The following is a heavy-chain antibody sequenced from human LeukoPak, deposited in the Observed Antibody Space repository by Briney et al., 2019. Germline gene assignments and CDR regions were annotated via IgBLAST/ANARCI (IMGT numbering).Heavy chain of an antibody. CDR1: GYTFTSYG. CDR2: ISAYNGNT. Sequence: ASVKVSCKASGYTFTSYGISWVLQAPGQGLEWMGWISAYNGNTNYAQKLQGRVTMTTDTSTSTAYMELRSLRSDDTAVYYCARVYYDILTGYYPSDLDYWGQGTLVTVSS. V-gene: IGHV1-18*01. D-gene: IGHD3-9*01. CDR3: ARVYYDILTGYYPSDLDY. J-gene: IGHJ4*02.